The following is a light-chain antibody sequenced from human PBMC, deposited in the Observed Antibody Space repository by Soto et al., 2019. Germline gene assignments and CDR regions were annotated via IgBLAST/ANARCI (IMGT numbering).Light chain of an antibody. V-gene: IGKV3-11*01. CDR2: DAS. J-gene: IGKJ2*01. CDR3: QQRASWPFT. CDR1: HDVSVS. Sequence: EVVMTPSPATLSLSPGDAATLSCRAGHDVSVSLVWYQQRPGQAPRPLIHDASNRATGIPARLSGSGSGTDFTLILGSLQPEDSALYYCQQRASWPFTLGQGTKVDIK.